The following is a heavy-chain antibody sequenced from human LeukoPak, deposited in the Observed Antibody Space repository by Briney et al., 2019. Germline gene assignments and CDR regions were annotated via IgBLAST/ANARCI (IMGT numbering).Heavy chain of an antibody. J-gene: IGHJ6*02. CDR2: LYSSGDT. D-gene: IGHD2-2*01. V-gene: IGHV4-4*07. Sequence: LETLSLTCTVSGGSISGYYWSWIRQTAGKGLEWIGRLYSSGDTNYNPSLKRRITLSVDTSKNQFSLRLSSVTAADTAVYYCARECSSTCPYNNMDVWGQGATVTVSS. CDR1: GGSISGYY. CDR3: ARECSSTCPYNNMDV.